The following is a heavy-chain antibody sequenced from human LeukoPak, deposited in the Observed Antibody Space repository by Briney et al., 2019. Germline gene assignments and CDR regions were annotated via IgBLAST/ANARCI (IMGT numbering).Heavy chain of an antibody. J-gene: IGHJ6*03. CDR1: GFTFSSYW. V-gene: IGHV3-7*01. Sequence: GGSPRLSCAASGFTFSSYWMSWVRQAPGKGLEWVANIKQDGSEKYYVDSVKGRFTISRDNAKNSLYLQMNSLRAEDTAVYYCARALPMGGYYMDVWGKGTTVTVSS. CDR2: IKQDGSEK. CDR3: ARALPMGGYYMDV. D-gene: IGHD3-16*01.